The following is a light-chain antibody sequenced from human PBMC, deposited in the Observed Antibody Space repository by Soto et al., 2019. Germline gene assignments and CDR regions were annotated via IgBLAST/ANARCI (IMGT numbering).Light chain of an antibody. Sequence: DIQMTKSPSSLSASVGDRITITCQASQDISNYLNWYQQKPGKAPNLLIYDASKLGTGVPSRLSGSGSGTDFSFTIISLQPENIATYYCQQDDDLPHTFGGGTKVE. CDR1: QDISNY. V-gene: IGKV1-33*01. J-gene: IGKJ4*01. CDR2: DAS. CDR3: QQDDDLPHT.